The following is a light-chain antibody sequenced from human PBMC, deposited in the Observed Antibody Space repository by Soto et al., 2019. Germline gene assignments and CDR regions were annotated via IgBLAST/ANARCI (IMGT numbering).Light chain of an antibody. CDR2: DAS. J-gene: IGKJ5*01. CDR1: QSVSSY. Sequence: EIVLTQSPATLSLSPGERATLSCRASQSVSSYLAWYQQKPGQAPRLLIYDASNRATGIPARFSGSGSGTHFTLTVSSLEPEDFSVYYCQQRSNWPPITFAQGTQLDTK. CDR3: QQRSNWPPIT. V-gene: IGKV3-11*01.